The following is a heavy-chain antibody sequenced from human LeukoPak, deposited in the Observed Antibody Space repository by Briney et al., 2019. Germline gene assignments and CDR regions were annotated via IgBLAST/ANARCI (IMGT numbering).Heavy chain of an antibody. CDR2: ISSSSSTI. D-gene: IGHD6-19*01. Sequence: GGSLRLSCAASGFTFSSYSVNWVRQAPGKGLEWVSYISSSSSTIYYADSVKGRFTISRDNAKNSLYLQMNSLRAEDAAVYYCARAEWAVAATFDYWGQGTLVTVSS. CDR3: ARAEWAVAATFDY. J-gene: IGHJ4*02. V-gene: IGHV3-48*01. CDR1: GFTFSSYS.